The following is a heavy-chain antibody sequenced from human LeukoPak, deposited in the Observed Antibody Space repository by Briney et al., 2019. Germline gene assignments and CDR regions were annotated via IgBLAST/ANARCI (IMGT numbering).Heavy chain of an antibody. CDR1: GFTVSSNY. V-gene: IGHV3-66*04. CDR2: IYSGGST. J-gene: IGHJ6*02. CDR3: ARPYGDYYYYGMDV. Sequence: QTGGSLRLSCAASGFTVSSNYMSWVRQAPGKGLEWVSVIYSGGSTYYADSVKGRFTISRDNSKNTLYLQMNSLRAEDTAVYYCARPYGDYYYYGMDVWGQGTTVTVSS. D-gene: IGHD4-17*01.